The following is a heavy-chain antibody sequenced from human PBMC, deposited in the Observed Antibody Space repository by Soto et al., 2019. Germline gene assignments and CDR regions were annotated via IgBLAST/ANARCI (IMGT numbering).Heavy chain of an antibody. D-gene: IGHD2-2*01. J-gene: IGHJ1*01. V-gene: IGHV1-69*02. CDR1: GGTFSSYT. CDR3: ARTVRCSSTSFSYGPKAEYFQH. CDR2: IIPILGIA. Sequence: SVKVSCKASGGTFSSYTISWVRQAPGQGLEWMGRIIPILGIANYAQKFQGRVTITADKSTSTAYMELSSLRSEDTAVYYCARTVRCSSTSFSYGPKAEYFQHWGQGTLVTVSS.